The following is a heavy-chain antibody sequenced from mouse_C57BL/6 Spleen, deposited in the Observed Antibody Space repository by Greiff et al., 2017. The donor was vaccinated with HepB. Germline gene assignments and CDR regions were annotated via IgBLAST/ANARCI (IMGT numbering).Heavy chain of an antibody. CDR3: AKFNCDYFDY. V-gene: IGHV1-82*01. Sequence: VQLQQSGPELVKPGASVKISCKASGYAFSSSWMNWVKQRPGKGLEWIGRIYPGDGDTNYNGKFKGKATLTADKSSSTAYMQLSSLTSEDSAVYFCAKFNCDYFDYWGQSTTLTVSS. CDR2: IYPGDGDT. CDR1: GYAFSSSW. J-gene: IGHJ2*01. D-gene: IGHD4-1*02.